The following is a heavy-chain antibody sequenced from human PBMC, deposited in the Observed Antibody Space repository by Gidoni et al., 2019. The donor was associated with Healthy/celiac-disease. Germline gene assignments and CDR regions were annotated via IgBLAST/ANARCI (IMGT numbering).Heavy chain of an antibody. J-gene: IGHJ4*02. D-gene: IGHD1-26*01. CDR3: ARNRRGVGATLPDY. Sequence: QLQLQESGPGLVKPSETLSLTCTVSGGSISSSSYYWGWIRQPPGKGLEWIGSIYYSGSTYYNPSLKSRVTISVDTSKNQFSLKLSSVTAADTAVYYCARNRRGVGATLPDYWGQGTLVTVSS. V-gene: IGHV4-39*01. CDR1: GGSISSSSYY. CDR2: IYYSGST.